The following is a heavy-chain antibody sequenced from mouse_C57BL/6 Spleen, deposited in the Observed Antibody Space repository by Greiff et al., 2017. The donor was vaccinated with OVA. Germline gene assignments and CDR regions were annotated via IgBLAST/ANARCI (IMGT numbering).Heavy chain of an antibody. CDR3: ARSEYYGSSYGYFDY. V-gene: IGHV1-54*01. D-gene: IGHD1-1*01. CDR1: GYAFTNYL. CDR2: INPGSGGT. J-gene: IGHJ2*01. Sequence: VQLQQSGAELVRPGTSVKVSCKASGYAFTNYLIEWVKQRPGQGLEWIGVINPGSGGTNYNEKFKGKATLTADKSSSTAYMQLSSLTSEDSAVYFCARSEYYGSSYGYFDYWGQGTTLTVSS.